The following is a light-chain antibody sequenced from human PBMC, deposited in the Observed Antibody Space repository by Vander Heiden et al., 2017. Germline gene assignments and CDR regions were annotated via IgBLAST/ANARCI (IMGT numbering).Light chain of an antibody. CDR2: ATS. CDR3: QQTYSPPRT. CDR1: ETIFNY. V-gene: IGKV1-39*01. Sequence: DIHMTQSPSSLSASLGDRINITCRSSETIFNYINWYQQEPGRAPKLLIYATSNLQSGVPSRFTGSGSGTDFTLTIGSLQRGDFATYFCQQTYSPPRTFGQGTKVEI. J-gene: IGKJ1*01.